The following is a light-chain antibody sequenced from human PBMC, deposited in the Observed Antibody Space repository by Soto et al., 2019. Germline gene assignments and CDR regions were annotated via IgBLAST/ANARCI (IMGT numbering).Light chain of an antibody. CDR1: QSISSY. Sequence: DLQMTQSPSSLSASVGDRVTITCRVSQSISSYLNWYQQKPGKAPKLLISAAYSLESGVPSRFSGRRSGTDFTLTINSLQPEDFAIYYCQQSYSTPWTFGQGTKVEI. V-gene: IGKV1-39*01. CDR2: AAY. CDR3: QQSYSTPWT. J-gene: IGKJ1*01.